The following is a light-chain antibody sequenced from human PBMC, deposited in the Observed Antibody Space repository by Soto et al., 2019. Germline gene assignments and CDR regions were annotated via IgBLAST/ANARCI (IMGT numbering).Light chain of an antibody. V-gene: IGKV3-15*01. CDR1: QSVSSN. CDR2: GAS. CDR3: QQYYDWPIT. J-gene: IGKJ1*01. Sequence: EIVMTQSPAALSESPGERATRSCRASQSVSSNLAWYQQKPGQAPRLLIYGASTRATGIPARFSGSGSGTEFTLTISSLQSEDFAVYYCQQYYDWPITFGQGTKVDIK.